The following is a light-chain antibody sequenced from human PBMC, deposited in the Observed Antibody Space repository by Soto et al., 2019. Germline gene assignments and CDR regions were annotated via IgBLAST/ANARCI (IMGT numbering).Light chain of an antibody. J-gene: IGLJ1*01. CDR3: CSYAGTNTFV. Sequence: QSVLTQPASVSGSPGQSITISCTGTSSDVGYYNYISWYQQHPGKAPKLMIYDVHYRPSGVSNRFSGSKSANTASLTISGLQTEDEADYYCCSYAGTNTFVFGTGTKVTVL. V-gene: IGLV2-23*02. CDR1: SSDVGYYNY. CDR2: DVH.